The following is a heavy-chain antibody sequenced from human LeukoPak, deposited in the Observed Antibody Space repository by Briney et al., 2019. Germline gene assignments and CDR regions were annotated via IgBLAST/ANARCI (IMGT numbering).Heavy chain of an antibody. J-gene: IGHJ3*02. D-gene: IGHD3-10*01. CDR3: AGDGMDYYGSGGSGAFDI. CDR1: GFTFSSYW. V-gene: IGHV3-74*01. CDR2: INSDGSST. Sequence: PGGSLRLSCAASGFTFSSYWMHWVRQAPGKGLVWVSRINSDGSSTSYADSVKGRFTISRDNAKNTLYLQMNSLRAEDTAVYYCAGDGMDYYGSGGSGAFDIWGQGTMVTVSS.